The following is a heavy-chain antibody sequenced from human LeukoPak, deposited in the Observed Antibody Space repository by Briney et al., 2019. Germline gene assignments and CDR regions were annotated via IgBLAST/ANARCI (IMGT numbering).Heavy chain of an antibody. Sequence: GGSLRLSCAASGFTFDDYGMSWVGQLPGKGLEWVSYINRNGGSTRYADSVKGQFTISRDNAKNSLYLQMNSLRAEDTGLYYCARAIAVAGSSDFYYYMDVWGTGTTVTVSS. CDR2: INRNGGST. D-gene: IGHD6-19*01. V-gene: IGHV3-20*04. CDR1: GFTFDDYG. J-gene: IGHJ6*03. CDR3: ARAIAVAGSSDFYYYMDV.